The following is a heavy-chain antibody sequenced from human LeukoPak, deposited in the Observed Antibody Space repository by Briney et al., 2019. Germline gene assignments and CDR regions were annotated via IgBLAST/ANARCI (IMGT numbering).Heavy chain of an antibody. Sequence: GGSLRLSCAASGNYWMHWVRQAPGKGLVWVSHINSDGSWTSYADSVKGRFTISKDNAKNTVYLQMNSLRAEDTTVYYCVSFYETYWGRGTLVTVSS. V-gene: IGHV3-74*01. CDR1: GNYW. CDR3: VSFYETY. CDR2: INSDGSWT. J-gene: IGHJ4*02. D-gene: IGHD2/OR15-2a*01.